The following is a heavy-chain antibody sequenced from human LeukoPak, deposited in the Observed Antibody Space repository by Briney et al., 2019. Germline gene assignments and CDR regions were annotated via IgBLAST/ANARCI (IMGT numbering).Heavy chain of an antibody. Sequence: ASVKVSCKASGYTFTSYGISWVRQAPGQGLEWMGGIIPIFGTANYAQKFQGRVTITADESTSTAYMELSSLRSEDTAVYYCARGGSRQLENRRRYYFDYWGQGTLVTVSS. CDR3: ARGGSRQLENRRRYYFDY. D-gene: IGHD6-6*01. J-gene: IGHJ4*02. CDR1: GYTFTSYG. CDR2: IIPIFGTA. V-gene: IGHV1-69*13.